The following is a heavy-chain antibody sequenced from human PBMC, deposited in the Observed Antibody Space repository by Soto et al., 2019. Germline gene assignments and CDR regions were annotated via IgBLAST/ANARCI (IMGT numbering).Heavy chain of an antibody. J-gene: IGHJ5*02. D-gene: IGHD6-13*01. CDR3: ARDRSSSWYFS. CDR2: IYYGGST. V-gene: IGHV4-38-2*02. CDR1: GFSISSGND. Sequence: ETLALTCTVSGFSISSGNDWGWIRQPPGKGLEWIGSIYYGGSTYYNPSLKSRVTISVDTSKNQFSLKLSSVTAANTAVYYCARDRSSSWYFSWGQGTLVTVSS.